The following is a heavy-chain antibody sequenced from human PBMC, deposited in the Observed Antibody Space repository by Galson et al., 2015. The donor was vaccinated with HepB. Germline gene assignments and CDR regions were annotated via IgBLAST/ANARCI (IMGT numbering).Heavy chain of an antibody. V-gene: IGHV1-3*01. Sequence: NPANGRTRHSLTFQGRLSISRDTSASTVYLELSSLRSEDTALYYCARAGRDTTGFFFYFDFWGPGTPVTVSS. CDR2: NPANGRT. D-gene: IGHD3-22*01. J-gene: IGHJ4*02. CDR3: ARAGRDTTGFFFYFDF.